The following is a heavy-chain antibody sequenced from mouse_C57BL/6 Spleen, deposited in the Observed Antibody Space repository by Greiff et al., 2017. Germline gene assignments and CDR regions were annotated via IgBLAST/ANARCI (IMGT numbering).Heavy chain of an antibody. CDR1: GYTFTSYN. J-gene: IGHJ3*01. V-gene: IGHV1-12*01. CDR2: NYPGNGDT. D-gene: IGHD2-4*01. CDR3: ARDDYDTGAWFAY. Sequence: LQQSGAELVRPGASVKMSCKASGYTFTSYNMHWVKQTPRQGLEWIGANYPGNGDTSYNQKFKGKATLTVDKSSSTAYMQLSSLTSEDSAVYFGARDDYDTGAWFAYWGQGTLVTVSA.